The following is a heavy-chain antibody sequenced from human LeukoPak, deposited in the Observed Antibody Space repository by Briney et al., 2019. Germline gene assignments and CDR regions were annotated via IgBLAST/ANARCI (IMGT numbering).Heavy chain of an antibody. Sequence: SETLSLTCTVSGGSISSSSYYWGWIRQPPGKGLEWIGSTYYSGSTYYNPSLKSRVTISVDTSKNQFSLKLSSVTAADTAVYYCARQGTTGTTSFDYWGQGTLVTVSS. CDR3: ARQGTTGTTSFDY. CDR2: TYYSGST. D-gene: IGHD1-1*01. J-gene: IGHJ4*02. V-gene: IGHV4-39*01. CDR1: GGSISSSSYY.